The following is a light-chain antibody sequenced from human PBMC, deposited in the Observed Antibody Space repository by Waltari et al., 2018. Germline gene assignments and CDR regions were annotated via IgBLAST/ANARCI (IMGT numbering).Light chain of an antibody. Sequence: SSELTQDPAVSVALGQTVRITCQGDSLRSYYASWYQQKPGQAPVLVIYGKNNRPSGIPDRFQGSSSGNTASLTIAGGQAEDEADYYCNARDSSGNHHVVFGGGTKLTVL. V-gene: IGLV3-19*01. J-gene: IGLJ2*01. CDR3: NARDSSGNHHVV. CDR2: GKN. CDR1: SLRSYY.